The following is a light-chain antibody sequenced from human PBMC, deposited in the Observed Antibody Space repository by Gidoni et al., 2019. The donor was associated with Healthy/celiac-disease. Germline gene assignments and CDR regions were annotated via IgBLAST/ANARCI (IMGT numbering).Light chain of an antibody. CDR3: AAWDVSLSAS. CDR1: SSNIGSNY. V-gene: IGLV1-47*01. Sequence: QSVLTQPPSASGTPGQRVTISCSGSSSNIGSNYVYWYQQLPGTAPKLLIYRNNQRPSGVPDRFSGSKSGTSASLAISGLRSEDEADYYCAAWDVSLSASFGGGTKLTVL. J-gene: IGLJ2*01. CDR2: RNN.